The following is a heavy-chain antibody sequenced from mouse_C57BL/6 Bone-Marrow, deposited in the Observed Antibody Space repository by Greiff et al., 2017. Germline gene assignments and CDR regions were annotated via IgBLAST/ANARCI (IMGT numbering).Heavy chain of an antibody. J-gene: IGHJ3*01. D-gene: IGHD2-2*01. Sequence: EVMLVESGGGLVKPGGSLKLSCAASGFTFSSYAMSWVRQTPEKRLEWVATISDGGSYTYYPDNVKGRFTISRDNAKNNLYLQMSHLKSEDTAMYYCAIYGYDVSFAYWGQGTLVTVSA. CDR3: AIYGYDVSFAY. CDR1: GFTFSSYA. V-gene: IGHV5-4*03. CDR2: ISDGGSYT.